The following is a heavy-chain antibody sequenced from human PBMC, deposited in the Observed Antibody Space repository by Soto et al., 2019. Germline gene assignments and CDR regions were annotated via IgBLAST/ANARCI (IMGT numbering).Heavy chain of an antibody. J-gene: IGHJ6*02. D-gene: IGHD1-26*01. CDR2: IIPIFGTA. CDR1: GGTFRSYA. V-gene: IGHV1-69*01. Sequence: QVQLVQSGAEVKKPGSSVKVSCKASGGTFRSYAISWVRQAPGQGLEWMGGIIPIFGTANYAQKFQGRVTITADESTSTAYMELSSLRSEDTAVYYCARDMSGSYYDYYYGMDVWGQGTTVTVSS. CDR3: ARDMSGSYYDYYYGMDV.